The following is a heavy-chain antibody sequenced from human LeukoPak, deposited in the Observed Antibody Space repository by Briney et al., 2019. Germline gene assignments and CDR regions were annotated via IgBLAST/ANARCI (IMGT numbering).Heavy chain of an antibody. CDR1: GGSISNNNYY. CDR3: ARFYLGSYFDL. J-gene: IGHJ2*01. Sequence: PSETLSLTCTVSGGSISNNNYYWGWIRQPPGKGLEWIGEINHSGSTNYNPSLKSRVTISVDTSKNQFSLKLSSVTAADTAVYYCARFYLGSYFDLWGRGTLVTVSS. CDR2: INHSGST. D-gene: IGHD3-10*01. V-gene: IGHV4-39*07.